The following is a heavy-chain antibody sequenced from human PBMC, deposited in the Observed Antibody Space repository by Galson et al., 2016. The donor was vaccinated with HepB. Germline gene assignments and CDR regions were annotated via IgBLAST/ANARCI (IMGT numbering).Heavy chain of an antibody. Sequence: QSGAEVKKPGDSLKISCKGSGYSFTNFWIAWVRQMPGKGLEWMGIIYPGDSDTRYSPSFQGQVTMSVDKSINTAYLKWSRLKASDTAMYFCARRMNYYDSSGYYLPLDPRGQGTLVIVSS. CDR3: ARRMNYYDSSGYYLPLDP. CDR1: GYSFTNFW. J-gene: IGHJ5*02. CDR2: IYPGDSDT. D-gene: IGHD3-22*01. V-gene: IGHV5-51*01.